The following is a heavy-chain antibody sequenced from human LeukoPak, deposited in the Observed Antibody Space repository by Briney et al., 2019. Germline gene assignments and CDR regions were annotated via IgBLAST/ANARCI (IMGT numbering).Heavy chain of an antibody. CDR1: GFTFSDYY. CDR2: IWYDGSNK. Sequence: GGSLRLSCAASGFTFSDYYMSWIRQAPGKGLEWVAVIWYDGSNKYYADSVKGRFTISRDNSKNTLYLQMNSLRAEDTAVYYCARDPYSSGWFFDYWGQGTLVTVSS. D-gene: IGHD6-19*01. J-gene: IGHJ4*02. V-gene: IGHV3-33*08. CDR3: ARDPYSSGWFFDY.